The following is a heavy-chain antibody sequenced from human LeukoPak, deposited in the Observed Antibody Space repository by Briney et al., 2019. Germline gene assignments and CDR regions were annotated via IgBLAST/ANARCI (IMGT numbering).Heavy chain of an antibody. Sequence: GGSLRLSCAASGFTFSSYAMSWVRQAPGKGLEWVSAISGSGGSTYYADSVKGRFTISRDNSKNTLYLQMNSLRAEDTAVYYCARDYDFWISGPDYWGQGTLVTVSS. D-gene: IGHD3-3*01. CDR1: GFTFSSYA. J-gene: IGHJ4*02. CDR3: ARDYDFWISGPDY. CDR2: ISGSGGST. V-gene: IGHV3-23*01.